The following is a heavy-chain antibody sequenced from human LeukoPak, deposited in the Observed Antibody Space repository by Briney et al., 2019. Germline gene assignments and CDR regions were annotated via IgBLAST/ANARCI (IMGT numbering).Heavy chain of an antibody. CDR1: GDSVSSNNAA. Sequence: SQTLSLTCAISGDSVSSNNAAWNWIRQSPSRGLEWLGRTYYRSKWYSHYAASVKSRIIIKADTSKNQFSLQLNSVTPEDTAVYYCARGPGRIDPWGQGILVTVSS. V-gene: IGHV6-1*01. J-gene: IGHJ5*02. CDR3: ARGPGRIDP. CDR2: TYYRSKWYS.